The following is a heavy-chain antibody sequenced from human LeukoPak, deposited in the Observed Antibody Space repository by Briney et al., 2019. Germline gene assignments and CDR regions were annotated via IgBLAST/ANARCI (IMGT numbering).Heavy chain of an antibody. CDR3: ARVFGLFDILTGSYPDF. Sequence: GGSLRLSCAASGFTFSSYSMNWVRQAPGKGLEWVSSISSSSSSYIYYADSVKGRFTISRDNAKNSLYLQMNSLRAEDTAVYYCARVFGLFDILTGSYPDFWGQGTLVTVSS. CDR2: ISSSSSSYI. D-gene: IGHD3-9*01. CDR1: GFTFSSYS. V-gene: IGHV3-21*01. J-gene: IGHJ4*02.